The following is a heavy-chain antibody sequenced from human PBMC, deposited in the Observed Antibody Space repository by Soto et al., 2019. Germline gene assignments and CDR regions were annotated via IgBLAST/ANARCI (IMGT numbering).Heavy chain of an antibody. V-gene: IGHV3-30*02. CDR2: VRFDAINE. CDR3: AKLPNCGGDCYFDY. CDR1: GFAFSSYG. D-gene: IGHD2-21*02. Sequence: QVQLVESGGGVVQPGGSLRLSCATSGFAFSSYGMHWVRQAPGKGLEWVAVVRFDAINEYYADSVKGRFTISRDNSKSMVYLQMNSLRPDDTAVYYCAKLPNCGGDCYFDYWGQGTLVTVSS. J-gene: IGHJ4*02.